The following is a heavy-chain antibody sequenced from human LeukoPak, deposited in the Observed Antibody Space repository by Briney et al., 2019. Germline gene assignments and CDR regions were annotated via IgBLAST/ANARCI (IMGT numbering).Heavy chain of an antibody. CDR1: GGSISGGAYY. V-gene: IGHV4-31*03. Sequence: SQTLSLTCTVSGGSISGGAYYWSWIRQHPGKGLEWIGYIYFSGNTYYNPSLKSRVTISVDTSKNQFSLKLSSVTAADTAVYYRARWQYWDTGGYFDYWGQGTLVTVSS. CDR3: ARWQYWDTGGYFDY. D-gene: IGHD2-8*02. CDR2: IYFSGNT. J-gene: IGHJ4*02.